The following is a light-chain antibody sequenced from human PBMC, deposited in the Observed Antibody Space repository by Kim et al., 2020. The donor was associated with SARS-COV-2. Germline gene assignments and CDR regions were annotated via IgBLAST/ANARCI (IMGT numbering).Light chain of an antibody. CDR1: QSVGSS. V-gene: IGKV3-11*01. CDR2: DTS. J-gene: IGKJ4*01. Sequence: LWPGERATLSCRASQSVGSSLARYQQKPGQPPRLLIYDTSNKATGIPASFSGSGYGTDFTLTISNLEPEDFAVYYCQRRDNWPLTVGGGTKVDIK. CDR3: QRRDNWPLT.